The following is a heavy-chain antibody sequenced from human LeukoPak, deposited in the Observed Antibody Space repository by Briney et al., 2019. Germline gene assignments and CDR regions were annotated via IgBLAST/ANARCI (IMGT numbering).Heavy chain of an antibody. V-gene: IGHV4-61*02. D-gene: IGHD5-18*01. CDR1: GGSISSGSYY. CDR2: IYTSGST. J-gene: IGHJ4*02. CDR3: ARDTAMVKLDY. Sequence: SETLSLTCTVSGGSISSGSYYWSWIRQPAGKGLEWIGRIYTSGSTNYNPSLKSRVTISVDTSKNQFSLKLSSVTAADTAVYYCARDTAMVKLDYWGRGTLVTVSS.